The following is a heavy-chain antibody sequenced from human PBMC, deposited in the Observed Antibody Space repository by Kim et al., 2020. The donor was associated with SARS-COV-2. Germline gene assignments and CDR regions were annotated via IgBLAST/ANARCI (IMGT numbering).Heavy chain of an antibody. J-gene: IGHJ5*01. CDR1: GFIFTSHA. CDR2: ICGGGGSI. Sequence: GGSLRLSCAASGFIFTSHAMSWVRQAPGKGLEWVSLICGGGGSIYYADSVRGRFTVSRDNSKNMLYLQMNSLRAEDWAVYYCAKGASSGYGCRCSWC. D-gene: IGHD6-13*01. V-gene: IGHV3-23*01. CDR3: AKGASSGYGCRCS.